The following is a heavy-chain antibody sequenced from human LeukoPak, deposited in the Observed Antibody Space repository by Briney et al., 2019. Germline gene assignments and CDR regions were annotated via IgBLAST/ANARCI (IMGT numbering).Heavy chain of an antibody. CDR3: ARDRQLKIESGSFTPLGY. J-gene: IGHJ4*02. V-gene: IGHV1-3*01. Sequence: ASVKVSCKASGYTFTSYAMHWVRQAPGQRLEWMGWINAGNGNTKYSQKFQGRVTITRDTSTSTAYMELRSLRSDDTAVYYCARDRQLKIESGSFTPLGYWGQGTLVTVPS. CDR1: GYTFTSYA. D-gene: IGHD1-26*01. CDR2: INAGNGNT.